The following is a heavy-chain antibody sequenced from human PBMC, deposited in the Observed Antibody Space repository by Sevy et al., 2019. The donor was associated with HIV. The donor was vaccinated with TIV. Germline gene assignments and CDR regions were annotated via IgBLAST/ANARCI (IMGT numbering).Heavy chain of an antibody. V-gene: IGHV3-30*02. CDR2: IRSDGSNY. Sequence: GESLKISCAASGFTFSNYGIHWVRQAPGKGLEWVSFIRSDGSNYYYADSVKGRFTISRDNSKNTVYLQMNSLRAEDTAVYYCAKDPREFSNNWTYYFDYWGQGTLVTVSS. D-gene: IGHD1-1*01. J-gene: IGHJ4*02. CDR1: GFTFSNYG. CDR3: AKDPREFSNNWTYYFDY.